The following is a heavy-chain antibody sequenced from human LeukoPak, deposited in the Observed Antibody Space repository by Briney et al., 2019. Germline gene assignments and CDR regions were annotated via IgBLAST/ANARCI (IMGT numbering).Heavy chain of an antibody. CDR2: ISFDGSDK. D-gene: IGHD3-10*01. CDR3: AKDQGSGSYYHNFDY. V-gene: IGHV3-30*18. Sequence: GRSLRLSCAASGFTFSSYGMHWVRQAPGKGLEWVAVISFDGSDKYYADSVKGRFTISRDNSKNTLYLQMNSLRAEDTAVYYCAKDQGSGSYYHNFDYWGQGTLVTVSS. CDR1: GFTFSSYG. J-gene: IGHJ4*02.